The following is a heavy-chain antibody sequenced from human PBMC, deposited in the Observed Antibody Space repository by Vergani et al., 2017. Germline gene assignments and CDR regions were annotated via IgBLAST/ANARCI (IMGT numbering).Heavy chain of an antibody. Sequence: QITLRESGPTLVKPTQTLTLTCTFSGFSLTTGGEGVGWIRQPPGRALEWLAFVYWNDDERYSPSLKSRVTITKDTSKNEVILTMATMGPVHAATYYCVHRLGYFDWDGAFDVWGPGTMVTVSS. V-gene: IGHV2-5*01. CDR3: VHRLGYFDWDGAFDV. D-gene: IGHD3-9*01. J-gene: IGHJ3*01. CDR2: VYWNDDE. CDR1: GFSLTTGGEG.